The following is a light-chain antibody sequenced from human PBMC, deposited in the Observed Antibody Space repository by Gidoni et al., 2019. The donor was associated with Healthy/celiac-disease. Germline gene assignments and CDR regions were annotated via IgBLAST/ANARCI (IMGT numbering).Light chain of an antibody. CDR1: QSVSSN. Sequence: EIVMTQSPATLSVSPGERATLSCRASQSVSSNLAWYQQKPGQAPRLLIYSASTRATGIPARFSGSGSGTEFTLTISSLQSEDFAVYYCQQYNNWPPPMYTFXQXTKLXIK. CDR2: SAS. J-gene: IGKJ2*01. CDR3: QQYNNWPPPMYT. V-gene: IGKV3-15*01.